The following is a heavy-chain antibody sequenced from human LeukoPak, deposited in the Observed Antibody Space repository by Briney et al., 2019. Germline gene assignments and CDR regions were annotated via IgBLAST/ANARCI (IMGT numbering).Heavy chain of an antibody. V-gene: IGHV1-2*02. CDR1: GYTFTAYE. CDR3: AREEDCGTARCSNDH. J-gene: IGHJ4*02. Sequence: ASVKVSCKASGYTFTAYEMHWVRQAPGQGLEYVGWINPKNGGTNSAQNFQGRVTMTWDTSVSTAYMELSRLRSDDTAVYYCAREEDCGTARCSNDHWGQGTLVTVSS. CDR2: INPKNGGT. D-gene: IGHD1-1*01.